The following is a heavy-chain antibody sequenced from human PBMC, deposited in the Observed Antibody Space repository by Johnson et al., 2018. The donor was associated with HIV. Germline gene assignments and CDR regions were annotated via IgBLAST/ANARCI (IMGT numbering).Heavy chain of an antibody. V-gene: IGHV3-23*04. D-gene: IGHD5-24*01. J-gene: IGHJ3*02. CDR1: VFTFSSSA. CDR2: ISGGGGAT. Sequence: VQLVESGGDLIQPGGSLRFTCAASVFTFSSSAMKWVRQAPGKGLEWVSVISGGGGATNSADPVKGRFTVSRDNSKNTLYLQMNSLRAEDTAVYYCAKAWEMALGAFDIWGQGTMVTVSS. CDR3: AKAWEMALGAFDI.